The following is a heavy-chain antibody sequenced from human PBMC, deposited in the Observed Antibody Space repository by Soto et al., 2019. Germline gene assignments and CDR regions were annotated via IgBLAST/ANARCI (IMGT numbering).Heavy chain of an antibody. V-gene: IGHV4-61*02. D-gene: IGHD3-16*01. CDR2: IYTSGST. Sequence: SETLSLTCTVSGGSISSGDYYWSWIRQPPGKGLEWIGRIYTSGSTNYNPSLKSRVTMSVDTSKNQFSLKLSSVTAADTAVYYCARERFGGVEYYYDYYGMDVWGQGTTVTVSS. CDR3: ARERFGGVEYYYDYYGMDV. CDR1: GGSISSGDYY. J-gene: IGHJ6*02.